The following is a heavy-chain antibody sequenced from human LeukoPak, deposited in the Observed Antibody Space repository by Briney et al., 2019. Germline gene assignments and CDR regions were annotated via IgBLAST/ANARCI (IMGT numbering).Heavy chain of an antibody. CDR1: GFTVSSNY. D-gene: IGHD6-6*01. CDR2: IYSGGDT. V-gene: IGHV3-53*01. Sequence: GGSLRLSCAASGFTVSSNYVSWVRQAPGKGLEWVSVIYSGGDTYYADCVKGRFTLSRDNSKNLLYLQMNSLRAEDTAVYYCARGGAARSAGHWGRGTLVTVSS. CDR3: ARGGAARSAGH. J-gene: IGHJ4*02.